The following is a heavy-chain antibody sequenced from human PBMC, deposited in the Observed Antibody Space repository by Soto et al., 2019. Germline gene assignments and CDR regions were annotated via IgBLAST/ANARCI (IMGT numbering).Heavy chain of an antibody. V-gene: IGHV4-34*01. CDR1: GGSFSGYY. J-gene: IGHJ6*02. CDR3: ARGQLHRITMVRGVSRENHYYYYYGMDV. Sequence: SETLSLTCAVYGGSFSGYYWSWIRQPPGKGLEWIGEINHSGSTNYNPSLKSRVTISVDTSKNQFSLKLSSVTAADTAVYYCARGQLHRITMVRGVSRENHYYYYYGMDVWGQGTTVTVSS. D-gene: IGHD3-10*01. CDR2: INHSGST.